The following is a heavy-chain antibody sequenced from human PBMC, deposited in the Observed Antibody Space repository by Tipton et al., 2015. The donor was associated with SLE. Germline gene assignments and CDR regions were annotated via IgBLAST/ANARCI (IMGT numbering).Heavy chain of an antibody. D-gene: IGHD4-23*01. J-gene: IGHJ3*02. V-gene: IGHV1-2*02. CDR2: INPNSGGT. CDR1: GYTFTGYY. Sequence: VQLVQSGAEVKKPGASVKVSCKASGYTFTGYYMHWVRQAPGQGLEWMGWINPNSGGTNYAQKFQGRVTMTRDTSISTAYMELSRLRSDDTAVYYCARGFYDYGGNVGGDAFDIWGQGTMVTVSS. CDR3: ARGFYDYGGNVGGDAFDI.